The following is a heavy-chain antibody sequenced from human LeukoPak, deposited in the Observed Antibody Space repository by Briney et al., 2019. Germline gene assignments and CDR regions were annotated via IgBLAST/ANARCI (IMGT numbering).Heavy chain of an antibody. CDR1: GFTFSSYA. J-gene: IGHJ4*02. V-gene: IGHV3-30-3*01. CDR3: ARGWLGIVVVTAIPWYFDY. CDR2: ISYDGSNK. D-gene: IGHD2-21*02. Sequence: GGSLRLSCAASGFTFSSYAMHWVRQAPGKGLEWVAVISYDGSNKYYADSVKGRFTISRDNSKNTLYLQMNSLRAEDTAVYYCARGWLGIVVVTAIPWYFDYWGQETLVTVSS.